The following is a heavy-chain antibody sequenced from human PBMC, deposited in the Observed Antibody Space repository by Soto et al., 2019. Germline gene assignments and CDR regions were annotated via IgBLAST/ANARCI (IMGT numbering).Heavy chain of an antibody. Sequence: SETLSLTCTVSGGSISRSSYYWGWIRQPPGKGLEWIGSIYYSGSTYYNPSLKSRVTISVDTSKSQFSLKLSSVTAADTAVYYCVRFWPLPYSDALTDYTDAFDYWGQGTLVTVSS. CDR3: VRFWPLPYSDALTDYTDAFDY. CDR1: GGSISRSSYY. V-gene: IGHV4-39*01. J-gene: IGHJ4*02. CDR2: IYYSGST. D-gene: IGHD3-9*01.